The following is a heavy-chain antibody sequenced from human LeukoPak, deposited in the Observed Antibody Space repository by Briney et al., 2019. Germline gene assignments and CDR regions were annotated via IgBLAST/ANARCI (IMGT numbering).Heavy chain of an antibody. D-gene: IGHD3-10*01. V-gene: IGHV3-21*05. CDR1: GFTFSNYE. CDR2: ISSSGSYI. J-gene: IGHJ4*02. Sequence: GGSLRLSCAASGFTFSNYEMHWVRQAPGKGLEWVSYISSSGSYIYYADSVKGRFTISRDNAKNSLYLQMNSLRAEDTAVYYCASVVGFAYYFDYWGQGTLVTVSS. CDR3: ASVVGFAYYFDY.